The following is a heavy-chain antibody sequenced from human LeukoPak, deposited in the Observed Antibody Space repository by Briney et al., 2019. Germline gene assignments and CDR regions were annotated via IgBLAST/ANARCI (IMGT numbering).Heavy chain of an antibody. V-gene: IGHV3-7*01. Sequence: GGSLRLSSAASGFTVSSNYMSWVRQAPGKGLEWVANIKQDGSEKYYVDSVKGRFTISRDNAKNSLYLQMNSLRAEDTAVHYCARALSGYDAFDIWGQGTMVTVSS. CDR2: IKQDGSEK. D-gene: IGHD3-22*01. CDR1: GFTVSSNY. J-gene: IGHJ3*02. CDR3: ARALSGYDAFDI.